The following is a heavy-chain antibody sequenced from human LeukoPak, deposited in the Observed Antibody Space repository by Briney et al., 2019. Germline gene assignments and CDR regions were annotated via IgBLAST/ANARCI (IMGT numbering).Heavy chain of an antibody. V-gene: IGHV6-1*01. CDR1: GDSVSSNSAA. D-gene: IGHD2-2*01. Sequence: SQTLSLTCAISGDSVSSNSAAWSWIRQSPLRGLEWLGRTYYRLKWYTHYAVSVKSRITINPDTSKNHFSLQLRSVTPEDTAVYYCARRLTQYDCFDPWGQGILVTVSS. J-gene: IGHJ5*02. CDR3: ARRLTQYDCFDP. CDR2: TYYRLKWYT.